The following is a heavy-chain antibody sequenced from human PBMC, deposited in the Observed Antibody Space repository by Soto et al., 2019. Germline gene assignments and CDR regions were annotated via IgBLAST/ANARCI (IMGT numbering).Heavy chain of an antibody. CDR1: GGSISSGGYY. Sequence: SETLSLTCTVSGGSISSGGYYWSWIRQHPGKGLEWIGYIYYSGSTYYNPSLKSRVTISVDTSKNQFSLKLSSVTAADTAMYYCARDKLLVGAKSLSYYYYGMDVWGQGTTVTVSS. D-gene: IGHD1-26*01. CDR2: IYYSGST. J-gene: IGHJ6*02. V-gene: IGHV4-31*03. CDR3: ARDKLLVGAKSLSYYYYGMDV.